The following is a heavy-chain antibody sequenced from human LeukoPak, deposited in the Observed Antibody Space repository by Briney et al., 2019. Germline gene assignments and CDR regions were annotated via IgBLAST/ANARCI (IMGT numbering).Heavy chain of an antibody. J-gene: IGHJ4*02. CDR3: VRENWYYDY. Sequence: ASVKVSCKASGYTFTDYHMHWVRQAPGQGLEWSGRIIPDNGGTSFAQEFQGRVTMTRDTSITTAYMELSRLTSDDTAVYYCVRENWYYDYWGQGTPVTVSS. V-gene: IGHV1-2*02. CDR1: GYTFTDYH. D-gene: IGHD1-7*01. CDR2: IIPDNGGT.